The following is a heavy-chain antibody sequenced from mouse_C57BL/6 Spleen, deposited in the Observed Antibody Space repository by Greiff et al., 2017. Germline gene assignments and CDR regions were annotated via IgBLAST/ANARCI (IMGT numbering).Heavy chain of an antibody. CDR2: IDPENGDT. Sequence: EVQLQQSGAELVRPGASVKLSCTASGFNIKDDYMHWVKQRPEQGLEWIGWIDPENGDTEYASKFQGKATITADTSSNTAYLQLSSLTSEDTAVYYCTGYYSNFPFAYWGQGTLVTVSA. V-gene: IGHV14-4*01. CDR1: GFNIKDDY. J-gene: IGHJ3*01. CDR3: TGYYSNFPFAY. D-gene: IGHD2-5*01.